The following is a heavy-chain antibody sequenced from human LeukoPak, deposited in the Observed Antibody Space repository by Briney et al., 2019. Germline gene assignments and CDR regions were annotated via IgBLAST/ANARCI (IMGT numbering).Heavy chain of an antibody. D-gene: IGHD3-10*01. CDR1: GYTFTGYY. Sequence: ASVKVTCKASGYTFTGYYMHWVRQAPGQGLEWKGWINTNTGNPTYAQGFTGRFVFSLDTSVSTAYLQISSLKAEDTAVYYCARDGLYGSGSKIDYWGQGTLVTVSS. CDR2: INTNTGNP. CDR3: ARDGLYGSGSKIDY. J-gene: IGHJ4*02. V-gene: IGHV7-4-1*02.